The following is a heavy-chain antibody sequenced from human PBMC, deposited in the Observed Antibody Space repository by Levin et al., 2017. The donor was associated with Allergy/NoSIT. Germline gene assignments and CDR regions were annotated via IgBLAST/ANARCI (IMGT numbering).Heavy chain of an antibody. J-gene: IGHJ4*02. CDR3: GRGNRGIDY. V-gene: IGHV4-30-4*01. CDR1: GVSLSSGDYY. CDR2: VYHTGAT. Sequence: SQTLSLTCTVSGVSLSSGDYYWSWIRQPPGKGLAWIGYVYHTGATYYNPSLKTRLTMSVDTSKNQFSLNLNSVTVADTAVYYCGRGNRGIDYWGQGTLVTVSS.